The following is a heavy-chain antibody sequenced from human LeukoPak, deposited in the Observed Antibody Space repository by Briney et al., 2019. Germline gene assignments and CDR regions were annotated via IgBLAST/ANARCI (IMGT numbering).Heavy chain of an antibody. J-gene: IGHJ4*02. V-gene: IGHV4-59*01. D-gene: IGHD1-26*01. CDR3: ARDILMVGATHYFDY. CDR1: GGSINSYY. CDR2: IHHGVSP. Sequence: SETLSLTCTVSGGSINSYYWSWIRQPPGKGLEWIGCIHHGVSPTYNPSLKSRVTMSVDTSKNQFSLKVNSVTAADAAVYYCARDILMVGATHYFDYWGQGTLVTVSS.